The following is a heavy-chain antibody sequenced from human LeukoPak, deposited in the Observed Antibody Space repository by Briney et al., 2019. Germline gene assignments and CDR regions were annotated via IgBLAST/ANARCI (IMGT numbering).Heavy chain of an antibody. CDR3: ARAYTAMVMDAFDI. Sequence: PGGSLRLSCAASGFSFSSYAMSCVRPAPGRGLEWVSGISGSGGSTSYAHSVKGGFPISRDNSKNTLYLQRTSRRAQTTVLYSCARAYTAMVMDAFDIWGQGTMVTVSS. CDR1: GFSFSSYA. CDR2: ISGSGGST. J-gene: IGHJ3*02. D-gene: IGHD5-18*01. V-gene: IGHV3-23*01.